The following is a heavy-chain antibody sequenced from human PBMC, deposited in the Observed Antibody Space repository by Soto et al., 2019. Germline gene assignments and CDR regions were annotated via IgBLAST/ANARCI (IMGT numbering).Heavy chain of an antibody. CDR1: GYTFNSHE. Sequence: EVRLVESGGGSGQPGGSLRLSCVASGYTFNSHEMNWIRQTPGKGLEWISSISGSGTTKYADSVKGRFTISRDNAHKSIYLEMNSLRVEDMAVYYCARGGIHWGQGALVTVSS. CDR2: ISGSGTT. V-gene: IGHV3-48*03. J-gene: IGHJ4*02. CDR3: ARGGIH. D-gene: IGHD6-13*01.